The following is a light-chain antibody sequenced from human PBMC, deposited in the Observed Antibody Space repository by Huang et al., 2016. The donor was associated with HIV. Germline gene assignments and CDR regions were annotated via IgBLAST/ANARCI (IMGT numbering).Light chain of an antibody. Sequence: IRMTQSPSSLSASTGDSVTITCRANQDINNFLAWYQQRPGSVPKLLIYAASHLQSGVPSRFSGNGSGTDFTLTIGCLHSEDVATYYCQQYDIYPLTFGPGTRVDIK. CDR1: QDINNF. V-gene: IGKV1-8*01. J-gene: IGKJ3*01. CDR3: QQYDIYPLT. CDR2: AAS.